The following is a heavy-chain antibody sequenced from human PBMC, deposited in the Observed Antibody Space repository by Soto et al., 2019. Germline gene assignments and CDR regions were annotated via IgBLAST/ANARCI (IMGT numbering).Heavy chain of an antibody. Sequence: QITLKESGPTLVKPTQTLTLTCTFSGFSISTSGVGVGWIRQPPGKALEWLALIYWDDDKRYSPSLKSRFTITTHPPQNQVVLSMTNMDPVDTATYYCVHKRAGRGLRPFDIWGQGTTVTVSS. D-gene: IGHD3-10*01. J-gene: IGHJ3*02. CDR1: GFSISTSGVG. CDR2: IYWDDDK. V-gene: IGHV2-5*02. CDR3: VHKRAGRGLRPFDI.